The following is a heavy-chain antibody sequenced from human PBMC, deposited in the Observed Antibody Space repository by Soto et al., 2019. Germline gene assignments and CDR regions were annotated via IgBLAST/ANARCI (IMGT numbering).Heavy chain of an antibody. CDR2: INHSGST. CDR1: GGSFSGYY. J-gene: IGHJ4*02. V-gene: IGHV4-34*01. D-gene: IGHD6-13*01. Sequence: QVQLQQWGAGLLKPSETLSLTCAVYGGSFSGYYWSWIRQPPGKGLEWIGEINHSGSTNYNPSLKSRVTISVDTSKNQFSLKLSSVTAADTAVYYCARGPGFGQQLNDYWGQGTLVTVSS. CDR3: ARGPGFGQQLNDY.